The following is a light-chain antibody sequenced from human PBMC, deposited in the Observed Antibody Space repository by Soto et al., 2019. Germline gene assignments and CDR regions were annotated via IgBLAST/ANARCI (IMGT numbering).Light chain of an antibody. CDR1: QGVSSY. CDR3: QHGYSTPLT. Sequence: IQLTQSPSSLSASVVDRVTITFRASQGVSSYLAWYQQKPGKAPKLLIYDASTLQSGVPSRFSGSGSGTDFTLTISSLQPEDFATYFCQHGYSTPLTFGGGTKVDIK. V-gene: IGKV1-39*01. CDR2: DAS. J-gene: IGKJ4*01.